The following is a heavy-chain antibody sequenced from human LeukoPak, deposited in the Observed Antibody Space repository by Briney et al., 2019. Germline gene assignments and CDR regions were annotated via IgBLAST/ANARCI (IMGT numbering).Heavy chain of an antibody. CDR3: ARRLAVVVPAAIFDAFDI. Sequence: ASVKVSCKASGYTFTGYYMHWVRQAPGQGLEGMGWINPNSGGTNYAQKFQGRVTMTRDTSISTAYMELSRLRSDDTAVYYCARRLAVVVPAAIFDAFDIWGQGTMVTVSS. J-gene: IGHJ3*02. CDR1: GYTFTGYY. V-gene: IGHV1-2*02. D-gene: IGHD2-2*01. CDR2: INPNSGGT.